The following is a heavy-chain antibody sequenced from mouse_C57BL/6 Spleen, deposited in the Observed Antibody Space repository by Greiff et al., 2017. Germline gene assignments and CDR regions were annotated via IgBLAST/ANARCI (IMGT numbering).Heavy chain of an antibody. Sequence: EVQLQESGGGLVQPGGSLSLSCAASGFTFTDYYMSWVRQPPGKALEWLGFIRNKANGYTTEYSASVKGRFTISRDNSQSILYLQMNALRAEDSATYYCARSYYDYDGYAMDYWGQGTSVTVSS. J-gene: IGHJ4*01. CDR2: IRNKANGYTT. CDR3: ARSYYDYDGYAMDY. V-gene: IGHV7-3*01. CDR1: GFTFTDYY. D-gene: IGHD2-4*01.